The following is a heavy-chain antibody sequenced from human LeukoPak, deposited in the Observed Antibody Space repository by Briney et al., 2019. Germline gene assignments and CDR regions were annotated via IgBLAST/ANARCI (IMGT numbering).Heavy chain of an antibody. Sequence: SETLSLTCTVSGGSISSYYWSWIRQPPGKRLEWIGYIYNSGSTNYNPSLKGRVTISVDTSKNHFSLKLSSVTAADTAVYYCARLSVYYESSGYSYWYFDLWGRGTLVTVSS. V-gene: IGHV4-59*01. CDR1: GGSISSYY. D-gene: IGHD3-22*01. J-gene: IGHJ2*01. CDR3: ARLSVYYESSGYSYWYFDL. CDR2: IYNSGST.